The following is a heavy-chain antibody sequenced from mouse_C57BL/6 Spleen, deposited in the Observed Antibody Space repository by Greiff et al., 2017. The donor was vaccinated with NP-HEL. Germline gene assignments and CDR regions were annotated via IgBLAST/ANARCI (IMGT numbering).Heavy chain of an antibody. Sequence: EVHLVESEGGLVQPGSSMKLSCTASGFTFSDYYMAWVRQVPEKGLEWVANINYDGSSTYYLDSLKSRFIISRDNAKNILYLQMSSLKSEDTATYYCARGDYDGHYYAMDYWGQGTSVTVSS. D-gene: IGHD2-4*01. CDR2: INYDGSST. V-gene: IGHV5-16*01. J-gene: IGHJ4*01. CDR3: ARGDYDGHYYAMDY. CDR1: GFTFSDYY.